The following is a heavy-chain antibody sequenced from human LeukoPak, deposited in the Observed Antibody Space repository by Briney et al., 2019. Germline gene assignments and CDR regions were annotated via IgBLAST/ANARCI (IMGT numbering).Heavy chain of an antibody. J-gene: IGHJ6*03. V-gene: IGHV4-34*01. CDR3: ARGPRHWGLKYYYCYMDV. Sequence: SETLSLTCAVYGGSFSGYYWSWIRQPPGKGLEWIGEINHSGSTNYNPSLKSRVTISVDTSKNQFSLKLSSVTAADTAVYYCARGPRHWGLKYYYCYMDVWGKGTTVTVSS. D-gene: IGHD7-27*01. CDR2: INHSGST. CDR1: GGSFSGYY.